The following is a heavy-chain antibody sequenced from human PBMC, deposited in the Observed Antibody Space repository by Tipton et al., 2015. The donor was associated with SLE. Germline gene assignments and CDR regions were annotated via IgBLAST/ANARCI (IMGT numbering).Heavy chain of an antibody. CDR1: GFTFSDYY. V-gene: IGHV3-11*04. CDR2: ISSSGSTI. Sequence: SLRLSCAASGFTFSDYYISWIRQAPGKGLEWVSYISSSGSTIYYADSVKGRFTISRDNAKNSLYLQMNSLRAEDTAVYYCARALQLLEGYFDYWGQGTLVTVSS. J-gene: IGHJ4*02. CDR3: ARALQLLEGYFDY. D-gene: IGHD3-3*01.